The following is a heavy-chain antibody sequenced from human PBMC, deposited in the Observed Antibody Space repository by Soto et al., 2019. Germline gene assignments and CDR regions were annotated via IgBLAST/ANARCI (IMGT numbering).Heavy chain of an antibody. V-gene: IGHV4-59*01. D-gene: IGHD2-15*01. CDR2: IYYSGST. CDR1: GGSISSYY. Sequence: QVQLQESGPGLVKPSETLSLTCTVSGGSISSYYWCWIRQPPGKGLEWIGYIYYSGSTNYNPSLNSRVTLSVDTSKTQFSLKLSSVTAADTAVYYCARRYGGNFDYWGQGTLVTVSS. J-gene: IGHJ4*02. CDR3: ARRYGGNFDY.